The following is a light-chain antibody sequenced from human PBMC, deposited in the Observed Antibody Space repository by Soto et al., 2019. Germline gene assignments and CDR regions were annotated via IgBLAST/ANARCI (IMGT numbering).Light chain of an antibody. Sequence: QTVVSQPPSASATPGQRVTISCSGSDSKIGSNFVYWYQQMAGTAPKLLVFRNDPRPSGGPDRISGSKSGTSASLAISGLRSEDEADYYCASWDDSLSFWVFGGGTKVTVL. CDR3: ASWDDSLSFWV. V-gene: IGLV1-47*01. CDR2: RND. J-gene: IGLJ3*02. CDR1: DSKIGSNF.